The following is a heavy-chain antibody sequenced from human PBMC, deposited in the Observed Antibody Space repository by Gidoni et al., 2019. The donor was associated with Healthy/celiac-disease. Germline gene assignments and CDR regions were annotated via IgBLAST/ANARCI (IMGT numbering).Heavy chain of an antibody. CDR3: AKDSRYGDYPAGVFDI. D-gene: IGHD4-17*01. J-gene: IGHJ3*02. CDR1: GFTFSSYA. CDR2: ISGSGGST. Sequence: EVQLLESGGGLVQPGGSLRLSCAASGFTFSSYAMSWVRQAPGNGLEWVSAISGSGGSTYYADSVKGRFTISRDNSKNTLYLQMNSLRAEDTAVYYCAKDSRYGDYPAGVFDIWGQGTMVTVSS. V-gene: IGHV3-23*01.